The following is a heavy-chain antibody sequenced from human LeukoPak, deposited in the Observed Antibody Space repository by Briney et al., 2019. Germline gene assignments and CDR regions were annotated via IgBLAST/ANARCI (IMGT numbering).Heavy chain of an antibody. V-gene: IGHV4-34*01. CDR2: ISHSGST. Sequence: SETLSLTCAVYGGSFSGYYWSWIRQPPGKGLEWIGEISHSGSTNYNPSLKSRVTISVDTSKNQFSLKLSSVTAADTAVYYCARRPSYCGGDCTFDYWGQGTLVTVSS. CDR1: GGSFSGYY. D-gene: IGHD2-21*01. J-gene: IGHJ4*02. CDR3: ARRPSYCGGDCTFDY.